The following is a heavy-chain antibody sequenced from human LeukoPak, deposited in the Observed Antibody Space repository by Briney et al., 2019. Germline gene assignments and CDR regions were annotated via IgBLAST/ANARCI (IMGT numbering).Heavy chain of an antibody. Sequence: GGSLRLSCAASGFTFSSYAMHWVRQAPGKGLEWVAVISYDGSNKYYADSVKGRFTISRDNSKNTLYLQMNSLRAEDTAVYYCARGWFPFDSLSPWFDPWGQGTLVTVSS. D-gene: IGHD3-9*01. CDR2: ISYDGSNK. V-gene: IGHV3-30*04. CDR3: ARGWFPFDSLSPWFDP. J-gene: IGHJ5*02. CDR1: GFTFSSYA.